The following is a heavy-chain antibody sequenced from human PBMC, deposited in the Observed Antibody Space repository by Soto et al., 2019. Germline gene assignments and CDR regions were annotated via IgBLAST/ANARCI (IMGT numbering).Heavy chain of an antibody. J-gene: IGHJ4*02. CDR3: ARDKITGLFDY. CDR1: GGSISRYY. Sequence: PSETLSLTCTVSGGSISRYYWSWIRQPPGKGLEWIGYIYYSGSTNYNPSLKSRVTISVDTSKNQFSLKLTSVTAADTAVYYCARDKITGLFDYWGQGTLVTVSS. V-gene: IGHV4-59*12. D-gene: IGHD2-8*02. CDR2: IYYSGST.